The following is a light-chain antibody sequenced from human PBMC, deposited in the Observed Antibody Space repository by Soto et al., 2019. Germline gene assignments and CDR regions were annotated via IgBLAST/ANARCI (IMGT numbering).Light chain of an antibody. V-gene: IGKV3-15*01. Sequence: EVALTQSPDILSVSPGETATLSCRASQSVRSNLAWYQQKPGQAPRLLIYGASTRATGIPARFSGSGSGREFTLTISSLPSEDFGLYYCQQYNIWPPLTFGGGTKVEIK. CDR3: QQYNIWPPLT. CDR2: GAS. J-gene: IGKJ4*01. CDR1: QSVRSN.